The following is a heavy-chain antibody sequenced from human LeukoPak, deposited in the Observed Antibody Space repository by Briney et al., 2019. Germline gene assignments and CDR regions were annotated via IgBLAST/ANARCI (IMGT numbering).Heavy chain of an antibody. Sequence: PSETLSLTCAVSGGSISSGGYSWSWIRQPPGKGLEWIGYIYYSGSTYYNPSLKSRVTISVDTSKNQLSLKLSSVTAAATAVYYCARGLMTPSYYYDSSGYSWFDPWGQGTLVTVSP. CDR1: GGSISSGGYS. V-gene: IGHV4-30-4*07. J-gene: IGHJ5*02. CDR2: IYYSGST. D-gene: IGHD3-22*01. CDR3: ARGLMTPSYYYDSSGYSWFDP.